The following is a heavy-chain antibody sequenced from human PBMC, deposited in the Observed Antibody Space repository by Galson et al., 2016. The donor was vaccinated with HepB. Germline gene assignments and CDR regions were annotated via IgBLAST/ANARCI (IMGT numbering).Heavy chain of an antibody. J-gene: IGHJ4*02. D-gene: IGHD3-3*01. CDR3: STLRDFWRG. CDR2: ISYDGNNK. V-gene: IGHV3-30-3*01. CDR1: GFTFSSYA. Sequence: SLRLSCAASGFTFSSYAMHWVRQAPGKGLEWVAVISYDGNNKYFAGSVKGRFTISRENSYNTLYLQMKSLRPDDTAVYYCSTLRDFWRGWGQGTLVTVSP.